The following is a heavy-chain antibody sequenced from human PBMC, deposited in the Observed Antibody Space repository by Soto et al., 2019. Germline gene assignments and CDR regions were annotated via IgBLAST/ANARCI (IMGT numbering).Heavy chain of an antibody. V-gene: IGHV3-48*03. J-gene: IGHJ6*02. CDR3: ARELRRGHKWTYRYYYGMDV. CDR1: GFTFSSYE. CDR2: ISSSGSTI. D-gene: IGHD2-8*01. Sequence: EVQLVESGGGLVQPGGSLRLSCAASGFTFSSYEMNWVRQAPGKGLEWVSYISSSGSTIYYADSVKGRFTISRDNAKNSLYLQRNSLRAEDTAVYYCARELRRGHKWTYRYYYGMDVWGQGTTVTVSS.